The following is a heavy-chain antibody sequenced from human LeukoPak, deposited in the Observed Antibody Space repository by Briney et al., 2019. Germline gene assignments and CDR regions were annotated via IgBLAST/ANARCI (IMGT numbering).Heavy chain of an antibody. J-gene: IGHJ4*02. CDR2: IYYIGST. Sequence: SETLSLTCTISGGSTNTYYWSWIRQPPGKGLEWIGYIYYIGSTNYSPSLKSRATISVDTSKNQFSLKLSSVTAADTAVYYCASKSSDHGELRFDYWGQGALVTVSS. CDR3: ASKSSDHGELRFDY. CDR1: GGSTNTYY. V-gene: IGHV4-59*01. D-gene: IGHD4-17*01.